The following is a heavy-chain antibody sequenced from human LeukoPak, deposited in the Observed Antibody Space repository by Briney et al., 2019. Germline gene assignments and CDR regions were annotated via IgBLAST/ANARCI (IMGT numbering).Heavy chain of an antibody. Sequence: ASVKVSCKASGYTFTSYYMHWVRQAPGQGLEWMGIINPSGGSTSYAQKLQGRVTMTRDTSTSTVYMELSSLRSEDTAVYYCAKTRHGYTEDDAFDIWGQGTMVTVSS. J-gene: IGHJ3*02. V-gene: IGHV1-46*01. D-gene: IGHD5-12*01. CDR3: AKTRHGYTEDDAFDI. CDR1: GYTFTSYY. CDR2: INPSGGST.